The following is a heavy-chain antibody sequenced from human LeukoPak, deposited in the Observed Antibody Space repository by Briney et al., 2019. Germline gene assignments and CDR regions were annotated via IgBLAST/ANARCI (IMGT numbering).Heavy chain of an antibody. J-gene: IGHJ4*02. D-gene: IGHD3-9*01. CDR1: GFTFSSYE. CDR2: ISSSGSTI. V-gene: IGHV3-48*03. CDR3: ARDGGPGYYDILTGYSDY. Sequence: PGGSLRLSCAASGFTFSSYEMNWVRQAPGKGLEWVSYISSSGSTIYYADSVKGRFTISRDNAKNSLYLQMNSLRAEDTAVYYCARDGGPGYYDILTGYSDYWGQGTLVTVSS.